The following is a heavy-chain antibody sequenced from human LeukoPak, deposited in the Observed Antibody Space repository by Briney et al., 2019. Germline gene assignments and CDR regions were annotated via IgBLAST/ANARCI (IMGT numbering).Heavy chain of an antibody. J-gene: IGHJ4*02. CDR2: TRSKAYGGTT. V-gene: IGHV3-49*04. CDR1: GFTFGDYA. D-gene: IGHD2-15*01. CDR3: TSELGYCSGGSCLPRDY. Sequence: GGSLRLSCTASGFTFGDYAMSWVRQAPGKGLEWVGFTRSKAYGGTTEYAASVKGRFTISRDDSKSIAYLQMNSLKTEDTAVYYCTSELGYCSGGSCLPRDYWGQGTLVTVSS.